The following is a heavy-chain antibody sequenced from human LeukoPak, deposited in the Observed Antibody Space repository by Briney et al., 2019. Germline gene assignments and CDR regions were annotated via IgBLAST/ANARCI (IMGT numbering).Heavy chain of an antibody. CDR2: MNPNSGNT. CDR3: ARGILKKQLRTCYYYYMDV. Sequence: ASVKVSCKASGYTFTSYDINWVRQATGQGLEWMGWMNPNSGNTGYAQKFQGRVTMTRNTSISTAYMELSSLRSEDTAVYYCARGILKKQLRTCYYYYMDVWGKGTTVTVSS. J-gene: IGHJ6*03. V-gene: IGHV1-8*01. CDR1: GYTFTSYD. D-gene: IGHD6-13*01.